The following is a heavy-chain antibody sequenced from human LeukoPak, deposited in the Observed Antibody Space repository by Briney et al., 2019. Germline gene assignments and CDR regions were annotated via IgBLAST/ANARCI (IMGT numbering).Heavy chain of an antibody. D-gene: IGHD3-3*01. CDR2: INPNSGGT. CDR1: GYTFTGYY. V-gene: IGHV1-2*02. Sequence: ASVKVSCKASGYTFTGYYMHWVRQAPGQGLEWMGWINPNSGGTNYAQKFQGRVTITRNTSISTAYMELSSLRSEDTAVYYCARGYDFWSGSYHYYMDVWGKGTTVTVSS. J-gene: IGHJ6*03. CDR3: ARGYDFWSGSYHYYMDV.